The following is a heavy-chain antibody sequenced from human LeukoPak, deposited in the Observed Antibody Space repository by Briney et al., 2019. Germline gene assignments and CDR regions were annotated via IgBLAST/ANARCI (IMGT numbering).Heavy chain of an antibody. V-gene: IGHV3-23*01. D-gene: IGHD3-3*01. Sequence: GGSLRLSCAASGFTFSSDAMSWVRQAPGKGLEWVSAISGSGGSTYYADSVKGRFTISRDNSKNTLYLQMNSLRAEDTAVYYCAKDNDFWSGFGDAFDIWGQGTMVTVSS. CDR3: AKDNDFWSGFGDAFDI. CDR1: GFTFSSDA. J-gene: IGHJ3*02. CDR2: ISGSGGST.